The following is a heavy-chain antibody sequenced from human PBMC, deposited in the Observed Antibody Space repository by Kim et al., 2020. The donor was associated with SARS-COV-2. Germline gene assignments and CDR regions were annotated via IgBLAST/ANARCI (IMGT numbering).Heavy chain of an antibody. Sequence: YAQGFTGRFFFSLDTSVSTAYLQISSLKAEDTAVYYCARDGIAAATEFDYWGQGTLVTVSS. CDR3: ARDGIAAATEFDY. J-gene: IGHJ4*02. V-gene: IGHV7-4-1*02. D-gene: IGHD6-13*01.